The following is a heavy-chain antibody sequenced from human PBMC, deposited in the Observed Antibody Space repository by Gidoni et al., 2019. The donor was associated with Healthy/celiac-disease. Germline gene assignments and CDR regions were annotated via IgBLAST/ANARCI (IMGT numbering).Heavy chain of an antibody. J-gene: IGHJ6*02. CDR2: INPSGGST. Sequence: QVQLVQPGAEVKKPGASVKVSCKASGYTFTSTYIPWLRQAPGQGLEWMGIINPSGGSTSYAQKFQGRVTMTRDTSTSTVYMELSSLRSEDTAVYYCARGDYYDSSGYYTYYYYYGMDVWGQGTTVTVSS. CDR3: ARGDYYDSSGYYTYYYYYGMDV. CDR1: GYTFTSTY. D-gene: IGHD3-22*01. V-gene: IGHV1-46*01.